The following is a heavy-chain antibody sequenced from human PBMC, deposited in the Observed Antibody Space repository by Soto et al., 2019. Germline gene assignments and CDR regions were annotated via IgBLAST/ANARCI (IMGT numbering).Heavy chain of an antibody. D-gene: IGHD2-21*02. V-gene: IGHV4-34*01. CDR1: GGSFSGYY. Sequence: SETLSLTCAVYGGSFSGYYWSWIRQPPGKGLEWIGEINHSGSTNYNPSLKSRVTISVDTSKNQFSLKLSSVTAADTAVYYCARATRLVGGDYGILFYFDYWGQGTLVTVSS. J-gene: IGHJ4*02. CDR2: INHSGST. CDR3: ARATRLVGGDYGILFYFDY.